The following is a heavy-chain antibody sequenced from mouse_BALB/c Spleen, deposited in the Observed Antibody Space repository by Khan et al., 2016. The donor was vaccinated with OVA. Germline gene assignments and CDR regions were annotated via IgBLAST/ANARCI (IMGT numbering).Heavy chain of an antibody. V-gene: IGHV9-2-1*01. CDR3: ARYLREAMDY. CDR2: INTETGEP. D-gene: IGHD1-1*01. J-gene: IGHJ4*01. CDR1: GYTFTDYS. Sequence: QVQLKESGPELKKPGETVKISCKASGYTFTDYSMHWVKQAPGKGLKWMGWINTETGEPTYADDFKGRFAFSLDTSANTAYLQINNLKNADTATVFCARYLREAMDYWGQGTSVTVSA.